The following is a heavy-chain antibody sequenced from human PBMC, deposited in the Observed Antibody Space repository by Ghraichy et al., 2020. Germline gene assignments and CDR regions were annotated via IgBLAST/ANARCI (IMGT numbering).Heavy chain of an antibody. CDR1: GYSFTSYW. J-gene: IGHJ5*02. CDR3: ARHVSPGDPGGWLQLYPHLDP. D-gene: IGHD5-24*01. CDR2: IYPGDSDT. Sequence: GESLNISCKGSGYSFTSYWIGWVRQMPGKGLEWMGIIYPGDSDTRYSPSFQGQVTISADKSISTAYLQWSSLKASDTAMYYCARHVSPGDPGGWLQLYPHLDPWGQGTLVTVSS. V-gene: IGHV5-51*01.